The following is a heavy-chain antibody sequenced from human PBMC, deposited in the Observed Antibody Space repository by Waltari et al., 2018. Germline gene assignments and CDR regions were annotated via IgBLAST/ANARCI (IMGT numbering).Heavy chain of an antibody. Sequence: QLQLQESGPGLVKPSETLSLTCTVSGGSISSSRYYWGWIRQPPGKGLEWIGSIYYSGSTYYNPSLKSRVTISVDTSKNQFSLKLSSVTAADTAVYYCARGGDCTGGVCYGGGYYYGMDVWGQGTTVTVSS. V-gene: IGHV4-39*07. J-gene: IGHJ6*02. D-gene: IGHD2-8*02. CDR2: IYYSGST. CDR3: ARGGDCTGGVCYGGGYYYGMDV. CDR1: GGSISSSRYY.